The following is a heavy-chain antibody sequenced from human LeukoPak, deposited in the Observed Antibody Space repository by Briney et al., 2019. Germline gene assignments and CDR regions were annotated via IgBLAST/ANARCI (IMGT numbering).Heavy chain of an antibody. V-gene: IGHV3-7*01. J-gene: IGHJ3*02. CDR2: IKEDGSEK. CDR1: GFTFSSYW. CDR3: AKRGYCRGGTCFSHDAFDI. Sequence: GGSLRLSCAASGFTFSSYWMSWVRQAPGKGLEWVANIKEDGSEKRYVDSVKGRFTISRDNAKNSLYLQMNSLRAEDTAVYYCAKRGYCRGGTCFSHDAFDIWGQGTMVTVSS. D-gene: IGHD2-15*01.